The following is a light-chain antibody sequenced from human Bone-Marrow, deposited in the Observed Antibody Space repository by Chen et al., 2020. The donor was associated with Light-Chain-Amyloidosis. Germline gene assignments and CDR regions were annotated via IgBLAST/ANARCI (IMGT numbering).Light chain of an antibody. V-gene: IGKV3-20*01. CDR2: GSS. Sequence: EIVLTQPPGTLSLSPGEGANLSCRASQTISSNYLTWHQQKFGQAPRLLIYGSSSRATGIPDRFTGSGSGTDFTLTINRLEPEDFAMYYCQQYGTSPLTFGGGTKVEIK. J-gene: IGKJ4*01. CDR1: QTISSNY. CDR3: QQYGTSPLT.